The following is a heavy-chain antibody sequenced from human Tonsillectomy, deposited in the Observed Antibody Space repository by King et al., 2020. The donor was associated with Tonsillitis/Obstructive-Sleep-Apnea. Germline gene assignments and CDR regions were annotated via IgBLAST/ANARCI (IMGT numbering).Heavy chain of an antibody. CDR3: ARRYYYDSSGHLDQ. CDR2: ISGSGTT. D-gene: IGHD3-22*01. V-gene: IGHV3-23*04. J-gene: IGHJ4*02. CDR1: GFTFSSYA. Sequence: VQLVESGGGLVQPGGSLRLSCAASGFTFSSYAMTWVRQAPGKGLEWVSAISGSGTTYYADSVKGRFTIFRDNSKNTLYLQMNSLGAEDTAVYYCARRYYYDSSGHLDQWGQGTLVTVSS.